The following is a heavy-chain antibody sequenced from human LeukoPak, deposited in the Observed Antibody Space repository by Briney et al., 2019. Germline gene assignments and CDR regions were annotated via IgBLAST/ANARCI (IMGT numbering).Heavy chain of an antibody. CDR2: ISSTSTYI. D-gene: IGHD1-26*01. V-gene: IGHV3-21*01. CDR3: ARDQGGASDSKPQYYRFGLDV. J-gene: IGHJ6*01. Sequence: GGSLRLSCVGSGFTFTTYAMIWVRQAPGKGLEWLSSISSTSTYIHYADTVKGRLTISRANAKNSLYLQMNSLRSDDTAVYYCARDQGGASDSKPQYYRFGLDVWGQGTTVTVSA. CDR1: GFTFTTYA.